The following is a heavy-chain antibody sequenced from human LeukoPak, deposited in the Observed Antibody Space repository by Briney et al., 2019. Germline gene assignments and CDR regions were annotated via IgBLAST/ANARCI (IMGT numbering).Heavy chain of an antibody. CDR1: GGTFSSYA. V-gene: IGHV1-69*06. D-gene: IGHD3-9*01. CDR3: ARVLRYFDWSGWFDP. J-gene: IGHJ5*02. Sequence: GSSVKVSCKASGGTFSSYAISWVRQAPGQGLEWMGGIIPIFGTANYAQKFQGRVTITADKSTSTAYMELSSLRSEDTAVYYRARVLRYFDWSGWFDPWGQGTLVTVSS. CDR2: IIPIFGTA.